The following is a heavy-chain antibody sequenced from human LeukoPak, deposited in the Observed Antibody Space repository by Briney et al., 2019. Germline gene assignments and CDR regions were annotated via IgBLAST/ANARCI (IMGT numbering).Heavy chain of an antibody. CDR1: GYIFTNYG. J-gene: IGHJ4*02. D-gene: IGHD1-26*01. V-gene: IGHV1-18*01. CDR2: ISAYNGNT. CDR3: ARAGYSRFVDDLDY. Sequence: ASVKVSCKASGYIFTNYGINWVRQAPGQGLEWMGWISAYNGNTKYTLKLQDRVTMTTDSSTSTAYMELKTLRSDDTAVYFCARAGYSRFVDDLDYWGQGTLVIVSS.